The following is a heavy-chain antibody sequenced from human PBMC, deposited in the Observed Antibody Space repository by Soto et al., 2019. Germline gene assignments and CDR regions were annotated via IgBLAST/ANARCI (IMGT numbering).Heavy chain of an antibody. D-gene: IGHD3-22*01. V-gene: IGHV3-23*01. J-gene: IGHJ4*02. CDR1: GITISNYP. CDR3: VKDDGGYPSTAPH. CDR2: ISGSGDRT. Sequence: ESGGGLVQPGGSLRLSCAASGITISNYPMSWVRQAPGKGLDWVSGISGSGDRTYYADSAKGRFTISKDISRNSLSLQLDSVGGEDTAVYFCVKDDGGYPSTAPHWGQGTLVTVSS.